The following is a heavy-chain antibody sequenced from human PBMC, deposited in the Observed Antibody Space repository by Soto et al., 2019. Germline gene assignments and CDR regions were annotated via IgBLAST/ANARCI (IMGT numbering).Heavy chain of an antibody. CDR2: IYPGDSDT. D-gene: IGHD3-22*01. V-gene: IGHV5-51*01. J-gene: IGHJ6*02. CDR3: ARRQGVGGYPYYYYYGMDV. Sequence: GESLKISCKGSGYSFTSYWIGWVRQMPGKGLEWMGIIYPGDSDTRYSPSFQGQVTISADKSISTAYLQWSSLKASDTAMYYCARRQGVGGYPYYYYYGMDVWGQGTTVTVSS. CDR1: GYSFTSYW.